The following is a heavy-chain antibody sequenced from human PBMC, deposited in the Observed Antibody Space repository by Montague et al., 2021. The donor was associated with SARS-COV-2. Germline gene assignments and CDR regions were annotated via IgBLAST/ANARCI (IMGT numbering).Heavy chain of an antibody. Sequence: TLSLTCAVSGGSISSGGYSWSWIRQPPGKGLEWIGYIYHSGSTYYNPSLKSRVTISVDRSKNQFSLKLSSVTAADTAVYYCARGTLSVKMAVVVFLGGIYYFDSWGQGTLVAVSS. CDR2: IYHSGST. J-gene: IGHJ4*02. CDR3: ARGTLSVKMAVVVFLGGIYYFDS. V-gene: IGHV4-30-2*01. CDR1: GGSISSGGYS. D-gene: IGHD3-16*01.